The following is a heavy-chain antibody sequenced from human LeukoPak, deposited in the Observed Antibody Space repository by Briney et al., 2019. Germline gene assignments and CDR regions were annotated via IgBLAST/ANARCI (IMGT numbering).Heavy chain of an antibody. V-gene: IGHV3-23*01. CDR2: VSVSGGST. J-gene: IGHJ4*02. Sequence: PGGSVRLSCAASGFTFSRYALNWAREAPGKGLVGVSTVSVSGGSTYYADSVKGRFTISRDNSENTLYLQMNSLRAEDTAVYYCARHVKAVSCDSYFEDWGQGTLVTVSS. D-gene: IGHD3-16*01. CDR3: ARHVKAVSCDSYFED. CDR1: GFTFSRYA.